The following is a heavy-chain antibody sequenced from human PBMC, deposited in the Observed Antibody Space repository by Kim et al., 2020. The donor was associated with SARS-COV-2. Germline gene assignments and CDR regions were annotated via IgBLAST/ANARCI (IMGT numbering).Heavy chain of an antibody. CDR3: ARRSSNYGRAHFDY. J-gene: IGHJ4*01. V-gene: IGHV4-39*01. D-gene: IGHD3-10*01. Sequence: SETLSLTCTVSGASISSSSDYWGWVRQPPGKGLEWIASIYYSGSTYYKQSLKSRVTISVDTPKNQFSLRLTSMTAADTAVYYCARRSSNYGRAHFDYWGHGILVTVSS. CDR1: GASISSSSDY. CDR2: IYYSGST.